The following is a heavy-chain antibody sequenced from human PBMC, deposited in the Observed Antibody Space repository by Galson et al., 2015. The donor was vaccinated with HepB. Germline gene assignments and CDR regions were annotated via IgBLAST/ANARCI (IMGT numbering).Heavy chain of an antibody. Sequence: SLRLSCAASGFTFSSYAMTWVRQAPGKGLEWVSIITSSGSSTYYADSVKGRFTLSRDNSKNTLYLQMNSLRAEDTAVYYCAKGRATILDAFDMWGQGTMVTVSS. CDR2: ITSSGSST. CDR1: GFTFSSYA. CDR3: AKGRATILDAFDM. V-gene: IGHV3-23*01. J-gene: IGHJ3*02. D-gene: IGHD3-9*01.